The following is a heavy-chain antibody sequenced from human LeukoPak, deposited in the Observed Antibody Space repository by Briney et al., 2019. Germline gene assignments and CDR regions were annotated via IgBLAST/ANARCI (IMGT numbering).Heavy chain of an antibody. CDR2: INPSSGGT. CDR1: GYTFTDYY. J-gene: IGHJ4*02. CDR3: ARIQDIGYGLDY. V-gene: IGHV1-2*02. D-gene: IGHD2-15*01. Sequence: GASVKVSCKASGYTFTDYYIHWVRQAPGQGLEWMGWINPSSGGTNYAQKFQGRVTMTRDTSISTAYMDLSRLRYDDTAVYCCARIQDIGYGLDYWGQGTLVTVSS.